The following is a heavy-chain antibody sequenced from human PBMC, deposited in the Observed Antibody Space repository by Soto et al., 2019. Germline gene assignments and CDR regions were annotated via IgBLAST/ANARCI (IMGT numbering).Heavy chain of an antibody. CDR3: ASRPSDVNYYGVFDY. D-gene: IGHD3-3*01. CDR1: PFSFSWRW. V-gene: IGHV3-7*03. J-gene: IGHJ4*02. CDR2: ITQDGSEK. Sequence: PDVSRRLSCAAAPFSFSWRWITLFHHTPRKGLEWVANITQDGSEKYYVDSVKGRFTISRDNAKNSLFLHMDSLRAEDTAVYYCASRPSDVNYYGVFDYWGQGTVVTVSS.